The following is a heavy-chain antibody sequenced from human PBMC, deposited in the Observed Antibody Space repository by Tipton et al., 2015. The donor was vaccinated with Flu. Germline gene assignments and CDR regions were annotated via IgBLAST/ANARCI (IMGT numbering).Heavy chain of an antibody. CDR2: ISAYNGNT. CDR3: ARDEKSGSSSWIEYYYYYYYGMDV. CDR1: GYTFTSYG. Sequence: QMQLVQSGAEVKKPGASVKVSCKASGYTFTSYGISWVRQAPGQGLEWMGWISAYNGNTNYAQKLQGRVTMTTDTSTSTAYMELRSLRSDDTAVYYCARDEKSGSSSWIEYYYYYYYGMDVWGQGTTVTVSS. J-gene: IGHJ6*02. D-gene: IGHD6-13*01. V-gene: IGHV1-18*01.